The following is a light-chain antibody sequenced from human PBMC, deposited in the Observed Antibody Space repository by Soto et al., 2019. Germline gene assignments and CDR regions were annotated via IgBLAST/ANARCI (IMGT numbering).Light chain of an antibody. J-gene: IGKJ1*01. CDR1: HSVSNN. CDR2: GAS. Sequence: EIIMTQSPATLSVSPGERATLSCRASHSVSNNLAWYQQKPGQAPRLLIYGASTRANDIPARFSGSGSGTEFTLTIRSLQSEDIAVYYCQHYDNWPPWTFGQGTKVDIK. CDR3: QHYDNWPPWT. V-gene: IGKV3-15*01.